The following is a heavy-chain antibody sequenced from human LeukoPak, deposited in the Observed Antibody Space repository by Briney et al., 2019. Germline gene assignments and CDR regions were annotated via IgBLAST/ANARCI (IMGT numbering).Heavy chain of an antibody. V-gene: IGHV1-8*01. J-gene: IGHJ6*02. CDR1: GYTFTSYD. Sequence: ASVKVSCKASGYTFTSYDINWVRQATGQGLEWMGWMNPNSGNTGYAQKFQGRVTMTRNTSISTAYMELSSLRFEDTAVYYCPRGVLGEQQLAADYYYGMDVWGQGTTVTVSS. D-gene: IGHD6-13*01. CDR2: MNPNSGNT. CDR3: PRGVLGEQQLAADYYYGMDV.